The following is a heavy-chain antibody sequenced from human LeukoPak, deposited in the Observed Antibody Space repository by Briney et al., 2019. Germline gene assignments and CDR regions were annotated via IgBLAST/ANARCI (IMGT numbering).Heavy chain of an antibody. J-gene: IGHJ4*02. CDR3: ARENYYDSSGPLY. D-gene: IGHD3-22*01. CDR1: GGTFSSYA. CDR2: IIPILGIA. Sequence: ASVKVSCKASGGTFSSYAISWVRQAPGQGLEWMGRIIPILGIANYAQKFQGRVTITADKSTSTAYMELSSLRSEDTAVYYCARENYYDSSGPLYWGQGTLVTVSS. V-gene: IGHV1-69*04.